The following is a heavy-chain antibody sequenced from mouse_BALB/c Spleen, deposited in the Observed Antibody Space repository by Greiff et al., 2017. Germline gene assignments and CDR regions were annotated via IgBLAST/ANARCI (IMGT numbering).Heavy chain of an antibody. CDR1: GYTFTSYW. D-gene: IGHD2-1*01. CDR2: IYPGDGDT. J-gene: IGHJ2*01. V-gene: IGHV1-87*01. CDR3: ARGGPYGNCFDY. Sequence: QVQLQQSGAELARPGASVKLSCKASGYTFTSYWMQWVKQRPGQGLEWIGAIYPGDGDTRYTQKFKGKATLTADKSSSTAYMQLSSLASEDSAVYYCARGGPYGNCFDYWGQGTTLTVSS.